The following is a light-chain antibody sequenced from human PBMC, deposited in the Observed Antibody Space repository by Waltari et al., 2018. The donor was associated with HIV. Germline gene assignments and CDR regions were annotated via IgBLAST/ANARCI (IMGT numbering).Light chain of an antibody. V-gene: IGKV3-20*01. CDR2: GAS. CDR1: QYVPNRY. CDR3: QQYGSSPPYT. J-gene: IGKJ2*01. Sequence: IVLTQSPGILSLSPGDRATLFRSASQYVPNRYFAWYQHRPGQAPRLLIYGASTRAPGIPDRCSGSGSGTNFTLTISRLEHEDFSVYFCQQYGSSPPYTFGQGTKLEIK.